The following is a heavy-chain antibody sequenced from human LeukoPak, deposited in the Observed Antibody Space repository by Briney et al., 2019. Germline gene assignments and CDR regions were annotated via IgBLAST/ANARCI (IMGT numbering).Heavy chain of an antibody. J-gene: IGHJ5*02. Sequence: ASVKVSCKGSGYTFTGYYMHWVRQAPGQGLEWMGWINPNSGGTNYAQKFPGWVTMTRDTSISTAYIELGRLRSDDTAVYYCARVHVPMDYYGSGTETQNWFDPWGQGTLVTVSS. V-gene: IGHV1-2*04. CDR2: INPNSGGT. CDR1: GYTFTGYY. CDR3: ARVHVPMDYYGSGTETQNWFDP. D-gene: IGHD3-10*01.